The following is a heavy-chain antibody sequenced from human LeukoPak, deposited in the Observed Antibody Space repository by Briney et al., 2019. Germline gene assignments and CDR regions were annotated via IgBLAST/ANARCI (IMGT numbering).Heavy chain of an antibody. D-gene: IGHD3-16*01. CDR2: IRQDESEK. J-gene: IGHJ4*02. Sequence: GGSLRLSCTASGFTFADYWMTWVRQAPGKGLEWVANIRQDESEKYYVDSVKGRFTISRDNTANALYLHMNSLRADDTAVYYCGRERNWGGSESDYWGQGTLVTVYS. V-gene: IGHV3-7*01. CDR3: GRERNWGGSESDY. CDR1: GFTFADYW.